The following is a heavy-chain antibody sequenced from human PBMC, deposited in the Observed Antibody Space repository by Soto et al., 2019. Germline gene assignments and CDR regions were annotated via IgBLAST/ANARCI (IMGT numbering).Heavy chain of an antibody. V-gene: IGHV3-30-3*01. J-gene: IGHJ4*02. D-gene: IGHD6-13*01. CDR3: ARASVSSSWYTGLGY. CDR1: GFTFSSYA. Sequence: QVQLVESGGGVVQAGRSLRLSCAASGFTFSSYAMHWVRQAPGKGLEWVAVISYDGSNKYYADSVKGRFTISRDNSKNTLYLQMNSLRAEDTAVYYCARASVSSSWYTGLGYWGQGTLVTVSS. CDR2: ISYDGSNK.